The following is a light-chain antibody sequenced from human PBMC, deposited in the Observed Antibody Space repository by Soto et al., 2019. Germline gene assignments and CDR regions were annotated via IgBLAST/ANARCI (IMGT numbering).Light chain of an antibody. CDR3: QQSYFTPT. Sequence: DIQMTQSPSSLSASVGDRVTITCQASQDISNYLNWYQQKPGKAPKLLIFGASNLQSGVPSRFSGSGSGTDFTLTISGVQHEDFATYYCQQSYFTPTFGQGTKVDIK. J-gene: IGKJ1*01. V-gene: IGKV1-39*01. CDR1: QDISNY. CDR2: GAS.